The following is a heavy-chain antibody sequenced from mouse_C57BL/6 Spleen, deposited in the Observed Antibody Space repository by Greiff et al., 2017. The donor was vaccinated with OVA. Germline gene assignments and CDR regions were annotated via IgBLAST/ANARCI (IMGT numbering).Heavy chain of an antibody. Sequence: VQLQQSGAELVRPGSSVKLSCKASGYTFTSYWMDWVKQRPGQGLEWIGNIYPSDSETHYNQKFKDKATLTVDKSSSTAYMQLSSLTSEDSAVYYCARGDYDRGADYWGQGTTLTVSS. V-gene: IGHV1-61*01. D-gene: IGHD2-4*01. J-gene: IGHJ2*01. CDR3: ARGDYDRGADY. CDR1: GYTFTSYW. CDR2: IYPSDSET.